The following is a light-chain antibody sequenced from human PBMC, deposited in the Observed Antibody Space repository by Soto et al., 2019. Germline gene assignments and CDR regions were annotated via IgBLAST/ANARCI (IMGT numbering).Light chain of an antibody. Sequence: EIVLTQSPGTLSLSPGGRATLSCRASQSIISNYSAWYQQTAGQAPRLLIYGASTRAPGIPDMFSGSGSGTTFTLTISRLEPEDFAVYYCQRYSRSPPLTFGEGTRLEI. V-gene: IGKV3-20*01. CDR2: GAS. J-gene: IGKJ5*01. CDR3: QRYSRSPPLT. CDR1: QSIISNY.